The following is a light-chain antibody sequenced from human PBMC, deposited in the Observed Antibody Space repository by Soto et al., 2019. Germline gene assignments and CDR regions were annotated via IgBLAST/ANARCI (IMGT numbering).Light chain of an antibody. CDR1: QSIGSS. CDR2: DAS. J-gene: IGKJ1*01. Sequence: DIQMTQSPSTLSASVGDRVTITCRASQSIGSSLAWHQQKPGKAPNLLIYDASSLESGVPSRFSGSGSGTEFTLTISSLQSEDFAVYYCQQYNNWPTFGQGTKVDI. CDR3: QQYNNWPT. V-gene: IGKV1-5*01.